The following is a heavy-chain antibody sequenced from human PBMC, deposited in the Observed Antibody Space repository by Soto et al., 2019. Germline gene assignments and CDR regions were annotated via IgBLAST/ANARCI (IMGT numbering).Heavy chain of an antibody. CDR1: GFTFSSYA. J-gene: IGHJ4*02. CDR3: ARTSRGFPVLVPAGPDY. CDR2: ISYDGSNK. D-gene: IGHD2-2*01. Sequence: QVQLVESGGGVVQPGRSLRLSCAASGFTFSSYAMHWVRQAPGKGLEWVAGISYDGSNKYYADSVKGRFTISRDNSKNTLYLQMNSLRAEDTAVYYCARTSRGFPVLVPAGPDYWGQGTLVTVSS. V-gene: IGHV3-30-3*01.